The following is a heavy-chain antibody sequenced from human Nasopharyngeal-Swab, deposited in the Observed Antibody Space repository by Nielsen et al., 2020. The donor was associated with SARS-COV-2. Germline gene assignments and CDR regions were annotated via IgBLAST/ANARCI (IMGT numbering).Heavy chain of an antibody. J-gene: IGHJ3*02. CDR1: GGTFRTYA. CDR3: ARGVVSGSYGSLTDAFEI. Sequence: SVKVSCKASGGTFRTYAISWVRQAPGQGLEWMGGIIPIFGTANYAQKFQGRVTITADSYPSTAYMELSSLRSEDTAVYYCARGVVSGSYGSLTDAFEIWGQGTMVTVSS. CDR2: IIPIFGTA. D-gene: IGHD1-26*01. V-gene: IGHV1-69*06.